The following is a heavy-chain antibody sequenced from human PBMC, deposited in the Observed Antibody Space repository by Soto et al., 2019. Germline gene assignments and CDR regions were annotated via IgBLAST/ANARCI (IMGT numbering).Heavy chain of an antibody. CDR3: AKDMWSSSNAGAFDI. Sequence: EVQLVESGGGLVQPGRSLRLSCAASGFTFDDYAMHWVRQAPGKGLEWVSGISWNSGSIGYADSVKGRFTISSDNAKNSLYLQMNSLRAEDTALYYCAKDMWSSSNAGAFDIWGQGTMVTVSS. J-gene: IGHJ3*02. CDR2: ISWNSGSI. D-gene: IGHD6-6*01. V-gene: IGHV3-9*01. CDR1: GFTFDDYA.